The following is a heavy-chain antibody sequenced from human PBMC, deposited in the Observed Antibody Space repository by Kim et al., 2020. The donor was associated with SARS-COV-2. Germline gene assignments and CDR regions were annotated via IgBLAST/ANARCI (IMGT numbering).Heavy chain of an antibody. Sequence: ASVKVSXKASGYTFTSYAMNWVRQAPGQGLEWMGWINTNTGNPTYAQGFTGRFVFSLDTSVSTAYLQISSLKAEDTAVYYCARAILNYDFWSGYYGMDVWGQGTTVTVSS. CDR1: GYTFTSYA. J-gene: IGHJ6*02. D-gene: IGHD3-3*01. CDR2: INTNTGNP. V-gene: IGHV7-4-1*02. CDR3: ARAILNYDFWSGYYGMDV.